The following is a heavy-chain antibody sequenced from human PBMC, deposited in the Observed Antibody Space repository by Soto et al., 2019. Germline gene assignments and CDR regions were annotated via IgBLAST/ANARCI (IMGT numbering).Heavy chain of an antibody. CDR1: GYTFTSYD. Sequence: GGSLRLSCKASGYTFTSYDINWVRQATGQGLEWMGWMNPNSGNTGYAQKFQGRVTMTRNTSISTAYMELSSLRSEDTAVYYCASRSVYYYYYGMDVWGQGTTVTVSS. CDR2: MNPNSGNT. CDR3: ASRSVYYYYYGMDV. V-gene: IGHV1-8*01. J-gene: IGHJ6*02.